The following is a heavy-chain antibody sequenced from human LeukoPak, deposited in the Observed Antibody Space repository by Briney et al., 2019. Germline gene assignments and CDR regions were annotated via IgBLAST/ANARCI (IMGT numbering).Heavy chain of an antibody. V-gene: IGHV3-30*02. CDR3: AKDMDYGYFDY. CDR2: IRYDGSNK. Sequence: PGGSLRLSCAASGFTFSSYGMHWVRQAPGKGLEWVAFIRYDGSNKYYADSVEGRFTISRDNSKNTLYLQMNSLRAEDTAVYYCAKDMDYGYFDYWGQGTLVTVSS. J-gene: IGHJ4*02. CDR1: GFTFSSYG. D-gene: IGHD4/OR15-4a*01.